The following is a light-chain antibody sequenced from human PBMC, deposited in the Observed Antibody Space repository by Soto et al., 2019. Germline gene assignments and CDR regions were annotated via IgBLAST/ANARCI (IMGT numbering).Light chain of an antibody. V-gene: IGKV3-15*01. CDR2: GAS. J-gene: IGKJ1*01. Sequence: EILMTQSPASLSLSPRERATLSCRASQSVSSNLAWYQHKPGQAPRLLIYGASTRATGIPARFSGSGSGTEFTLTISSLQSEDSAVYYCQQYNNWPPWTFGQGTKVEIK. CDR1: QSVSSN. CDR3: QQYNNWPPWT.